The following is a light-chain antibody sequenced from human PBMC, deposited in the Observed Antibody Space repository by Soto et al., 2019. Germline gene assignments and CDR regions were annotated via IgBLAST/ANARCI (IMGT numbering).Light chain of an antibody. Sequence: ETVMTQSPATLSVSPGERATLSCRASQSVSSNLAWYQQKPGQAPRLLIYGASTRATGLPARFSGSGSGPDFTLTISSLQSEDFAVYYCQQYDNWPWTFGQGTKVDIK. CDR1: QSVSSN. J-gene: IGKJ1*01. CDR3: QQYDNWPWT. CDR2: GAS. V-gene: IGKV3-15*01.